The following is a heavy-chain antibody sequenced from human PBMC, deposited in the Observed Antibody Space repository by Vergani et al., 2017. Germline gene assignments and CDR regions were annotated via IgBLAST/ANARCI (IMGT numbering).Heavy chain of an antibody. D-gene: IGHD1-14*01. J-gene: IGHJ5*02. CDR1: GFTFNQYG. Sequence: QVQLVESGGGVVQPGRPLRLPCAAFGFTFNQYGMHWVPQAPGKGLEWVAVTWYAGNNKQYADSVKGRFTISRDNSKSTMYLQMNSLRDEDTGVYYCARDLRLLYNRFDPWGQGTLVTVSS. V-gene: IGHV3-33*01. CDR2: TWYAGNNK. CDR3: ARDLRLLYNRFDP.